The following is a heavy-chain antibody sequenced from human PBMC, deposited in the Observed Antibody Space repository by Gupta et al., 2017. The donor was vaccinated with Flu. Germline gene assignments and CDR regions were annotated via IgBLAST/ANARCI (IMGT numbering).Heavy chain of an antibody. D-gene: IGHD1-26*01. Sequence: EVQLVESGGALVQPGGSLRLSCVASGFTFDNYWMTWVRQAPGKGLEWVANLHQDGSEQYFADSVKGRFTISRDNVRSSLFLQMNSLTAEDTAVDVGAGGRALDYWGQGTLVSVS. CDR3: AGGRALDY. CDR2: LHQDGSEQ. CDR1: GFTFDNYW. J-gene: IGHJ4*02. V-gene: IGHV3-7*01.